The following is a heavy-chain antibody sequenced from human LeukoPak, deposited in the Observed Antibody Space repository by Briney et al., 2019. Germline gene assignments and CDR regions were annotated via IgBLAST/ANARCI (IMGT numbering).Heavy chain of an antibody. Sequence: PGGSLRLSCAASGFTVSSNYMSWVRQAPGKGLEWVSVIYSGGTTYYADSLKGRFTISRDNSKNTLYLQMNSLRAEDTAVYYCARERDPKYYYDSSGQYGMDVWGQGTTVTVSS. CDR3: ARERDPKYYYDSSGQYGMDV. CDR2: IYSGGTT. CDR1: GFTVSSNY. V-gene: IGHV3-66*01. J-gene: IGHJ6*02. D-gene: IGHD3-22*01.